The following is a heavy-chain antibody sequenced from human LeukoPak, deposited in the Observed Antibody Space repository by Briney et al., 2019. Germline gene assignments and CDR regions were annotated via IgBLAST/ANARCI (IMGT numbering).Heavy chain of an antibody. Sequence: PGGSLRLSCAASGFTFSSYWMSWVRQAPGKGLEWVAVISYDGSNKYYADSVKGRFTISRDNSKNTLYLQMNSLRAEDTAVYYCARDRESFYRGGYMDVWGKGTTVTVSS. CDR3: ARDRESFYRGGYMDV. J-gene: IGHJ6*03. CDR1: GFTFSSYW. V-gene: IGHV3-30*03. CDR2: ISYDGSNK. D-gene: IGHD3-10*01.